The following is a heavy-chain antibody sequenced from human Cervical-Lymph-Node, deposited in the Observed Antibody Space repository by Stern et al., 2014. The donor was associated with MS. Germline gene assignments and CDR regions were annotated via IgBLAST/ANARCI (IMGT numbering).Heavy chain of an antibody. CDR2: IFPDDSDI. D-gene: IGHD1-26*01. J-gene: IGHJ4*02. Sequence: EVQLVESGAEVKEPGESLKISCKGSGYIFTNYWIGWVRQMPGKGLESMGIIFPDDSDIRYSPSFEGQVTISADKSINTAFLQWNSLKASDTAMYYCARHGRGEDSSLPPTSSYWGRGTLVIVSS. CDR1: GYIFTNYW. CDR3: ARHGRGEDSSLPPTSSY. V-gene: IGHV5-51*01.